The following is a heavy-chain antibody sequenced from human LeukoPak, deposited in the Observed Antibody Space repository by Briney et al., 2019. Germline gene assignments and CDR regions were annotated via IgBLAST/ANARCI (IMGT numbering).Heavy chain of an antibody. Sequence: GGSLRLSCAASGFTFSSYEMNWVRQAPGKGLEWVSYISSSGSTIYYADSVKGRFTISRDNAKNSLYLQMNSLRAEDTAVYYCARGPPVGPAAPYWYFDLWGRGTLVTVSS. CDR3: ARGPPVGPAAPYWYFDL. CDR1: GFTFSSYE. D-gene: IGHD2-2*01. CDR2: ISSSGSTI. V-gene: IGHV3-48*03. J-gene: IGHJ2*01.